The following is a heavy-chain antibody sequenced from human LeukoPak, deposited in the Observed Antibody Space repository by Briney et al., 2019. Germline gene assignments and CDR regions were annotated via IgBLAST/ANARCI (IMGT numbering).Heavy chain of an antibody. J-gene: IGHJ3*02. CDR1: GFTFSSYA. CDR2: ISYDGSNK. V-gene: IGHV3-30-3*01. CDR3: ARVQSNRDDAFDI. D-gene: IGHD2/OR15-2a*01. Sequence: GGSLRLSCAASGFTFSSYAMHWVRQAPGKGLEWVAVISYDGSNKYYADSVKGRFTISRDNSKNTLYLQMNSLRAEDTAVYYCARVQSNRDDAFDIWGQGTMVTVSS.